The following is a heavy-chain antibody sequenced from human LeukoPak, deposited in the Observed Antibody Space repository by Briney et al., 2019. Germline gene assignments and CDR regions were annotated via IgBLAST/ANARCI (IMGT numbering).Heavy chain of an antibody. CDR1: GFTFSSYA. J-gene: IGHJ4*02. CDR2: ISGSGGST. V-gene: IGHV3-23*01. D-gene: IGHD3-10*01. CDR3: ANSPTYYYGSGSPRTNYYFDY. Sequence: GGSLRLSCAAPGFTFSSYAMSWVRQAPGKGLEWVSAISGSGGSTYYADSVKGRFTISRDNSKNTLYLQMNSLRAEDTAVYYCANSPTYYYGSGSPRTNYYFDYWGQGTLVTVSS.